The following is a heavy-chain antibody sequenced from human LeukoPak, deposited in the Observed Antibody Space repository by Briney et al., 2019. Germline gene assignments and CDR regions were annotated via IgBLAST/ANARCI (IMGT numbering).Heavy chain of an antibody. V-gene: IGHV1-46*01. J-gene: IGHJ5*02. CDR1: GYTITSYN. Sequence: ASLKLSCTASGYTITSYNMHWVRQPPGQGLELMWIINLSGGSKSYAQTFQGRFTMSRDMLSSAVYMELGSLRSEDAAVYYCARDPGRYCSSTSCFNWFDPWGQGTLVTVSS. D-gene: IGHD2-2*01. CDR2: INLSGGSK. CDR3: ARDPGRYCSSTSCFNWFDP.